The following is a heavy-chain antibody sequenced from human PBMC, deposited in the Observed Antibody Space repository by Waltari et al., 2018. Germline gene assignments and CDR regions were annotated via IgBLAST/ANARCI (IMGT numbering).Heavy chain of an antibody. V-gene: IGHV4-39*01. J-gene: IGHJ1*01. Sequence: QLQLQESGPGMVKPSETLSLTCTVSGGSISTNYHWGWIRPPPGKGLEWMGNMQYRGSTFYNPSLESRVTISLDTWKNQFSLRLSSVGAADTAVYFCGRIAFGDEGGYFQYWGQGTLVTVSS. CDR3: GRIAFGDEGGYFQY. CDR2: MQYRGST. CDR1: GGSISTNYH. D-gene: IGHD4-17*01.